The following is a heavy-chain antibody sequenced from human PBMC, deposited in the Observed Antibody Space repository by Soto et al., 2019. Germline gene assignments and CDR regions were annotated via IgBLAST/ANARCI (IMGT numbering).Heavy chain of an antibody. CDR1: GGTFSSYA. J-gene: IGHJ6*02. CDR2: IIPIFGTA. Sequence: SVKVSCKASGGTFSSYAISWVRQAPGQGLEWMGGIIPIFGTANYAQKFQGRVTITADESTSTAYMELSSLRSEDTAVYYCARVTVLRYFDWLSYSRYGMDVWGQGTTVTVSS. CDR3: ARVTVLRYFDWLSYSRYGMDV. V-gene: IGHV1-69*13. D-gene: IGHD3-9*01.